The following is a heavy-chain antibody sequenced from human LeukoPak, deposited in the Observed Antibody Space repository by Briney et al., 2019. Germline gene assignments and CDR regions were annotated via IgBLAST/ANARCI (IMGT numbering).Heavy chain of an antibody. Sequence: ASVKVSCKASGGTFSSYAISWVRQAPGQGLEWMGRIIPIFGTANYAQKFQGRVTITTDESTSTAYMELSSLRSEDTAVYYCARAPRIAAAGSPAFDYWGQGTLVTVSS. J-gene: IGHJ4*02. D-gene: IGHD6-13*01. V-gene: IGHV1-69*05. CDR2: IIPIFGTA. CDR3: ARAPRIAAAGSPAFDY. CDR1: GGTFSSYA.